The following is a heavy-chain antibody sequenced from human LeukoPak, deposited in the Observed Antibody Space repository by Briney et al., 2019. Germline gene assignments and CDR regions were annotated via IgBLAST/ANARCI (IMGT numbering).Heavy chain of an antibody. CDR1: GCDFSAFY. J-gene: IGHJ4*02. CDR2: IRSKPSSYTT. V-gene: IGHV3-73*01. Sequence: GGSLRLSCAASGCDFSAFYMHWVRQASGRGLEWVGLIRSKPSSYTTVYAASVKGRFTISRDDSRNTAYLQMNSLKAEDTAVYYCTRQNCSGGSCSYVDYWGQGTLVTVSS. CDR3: TRQNCSGGSCSYVDY. D-gene: IGHD2-15*01.